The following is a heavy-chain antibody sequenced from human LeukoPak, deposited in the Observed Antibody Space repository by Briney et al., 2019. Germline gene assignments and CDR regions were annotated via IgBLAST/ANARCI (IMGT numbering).Heavy chain of an antibody. D-gene: IGHD6-19*01. J-gene: IGHJ5*02. CDR3: AKFAAVAGTNWFDP. V-gene: IGHV3-23*01. CDR1: GFTFSRHG. Sequence: GGSLRLSCVASGFTFSRHGMNWVRQAPGKGLEWVSGISPSGDIKYYVDSVKGRFTVSRDNSKNTLYLQINSLRAEDTAVYYCAKFAAVAGTNWFDPWGQGTLVTVSS. CDR2: ISPSGDIK.